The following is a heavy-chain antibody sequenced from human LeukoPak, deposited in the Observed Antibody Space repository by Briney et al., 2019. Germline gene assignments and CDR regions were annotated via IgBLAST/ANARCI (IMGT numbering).Heavy chain of an antibody. Sequence: GRSLRLSCAASGFTLDDHAMHWVRQAPGKGLEWVSGISWNSGRIAYADSVKGQFTISRDNAKSSLYLQMNSLRADDTALYYCAKGRGPYNYYGMDVWGQGTTVTVSS. J-gene: IGHJ6*02. CDR1: GFTLDDHA. CDR2: ISWNSGRI. V-gene: IGHV3-9*01. CDR3: AKGRGPYNYYGMDV.